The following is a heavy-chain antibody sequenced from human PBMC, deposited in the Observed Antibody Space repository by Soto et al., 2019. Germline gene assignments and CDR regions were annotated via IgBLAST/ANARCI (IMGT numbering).Heavy chain of an antibody. D-gene: IGHD3-22*01. V-gene: IGHV4-34*01. Sequence: ETLSLTCAVYGGSFSGYYWSWIRQPPGKGLEWIGEINHSGSTNYNPSLKSRVTISVDTSKNQFSLKLSSVTAADTAVYYCARSYYYDSSGSYDYWGQGTLVTVSS. CDR3: ARSYYYDSSGSYDY. J-gene: IGHJ4*02. CDR1: GGSFSGYY. CDR2: INHSGST.